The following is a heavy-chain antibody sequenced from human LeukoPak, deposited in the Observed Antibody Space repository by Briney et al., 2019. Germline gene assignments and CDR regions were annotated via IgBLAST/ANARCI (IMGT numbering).Heavy chain of an antibody. J-gene: IGHJ3*02. D-gene: IGHD6-13*01. CDR2: INTNTGNP. CDR3: AKDPPYTSTWPDALDT. CDR1: GYTFTTFG. V-gene: IGHV7-4-1*02. Sequence: ASVKVSCKASGYTFTTFGINWLRQAPGQGLEWMGWINTNTGNPTYAQGFTGRFVLSLDTSVSTAYLEISSLKAEDTAVYFCAKDPPYTSTWPDALDTWGQGTMVTVSS.